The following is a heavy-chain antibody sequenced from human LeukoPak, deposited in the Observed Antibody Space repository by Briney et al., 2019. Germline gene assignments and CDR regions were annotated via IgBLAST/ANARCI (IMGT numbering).Heavy chain of an antibody. J-gene: IGHJ4*02. CDR2: IHYSGTT. CDR3: ARRTTESYSDY. V-gene: IGHV4-39*01. CDR1: GGSTSDGTYY. D-gene: IGHD1-1*01. Sequence: SETLSLTCTVSGGSTSDGTYYWGWIRQPPGKGLEWIGTIHYSGTTHYNRSLKSRVTLSVDTSKNQFSLRLSSVTAADTAVYYCARRTTESYSDYWGQGTLVIVST.